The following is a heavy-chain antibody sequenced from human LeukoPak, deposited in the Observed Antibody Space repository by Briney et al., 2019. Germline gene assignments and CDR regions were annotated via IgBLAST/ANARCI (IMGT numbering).Heavy chain of an antibody. J-gene: IGHJ6*03. Sequence: ASVKVSCKASGYTFTSYYMHWVRQAPGQGLEWMGIINPSGGSTSYAQKFQGRVTMTSDMSTSTVYMELSSLRSEDTAVYYCARGVRYGRRAYYYMDVWGKGTTVTVSS. D-gene: IGHD3-10*01. CDR1: GYTFTSYY. V-gene: IGHV1-46*01. CDR2: INPSGGST. CDR3: ARGVRYGRRAYYYMDV.